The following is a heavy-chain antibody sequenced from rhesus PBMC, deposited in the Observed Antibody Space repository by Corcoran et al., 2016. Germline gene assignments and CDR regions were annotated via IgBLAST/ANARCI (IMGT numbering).Heavy chain of an antibody. J-gene: IGHJ1*01. CDR3: ARDENTVIAEYFEF. CDR2: IDSSGRT. D-gene: IGHD4-23*01. V-gene: IGHV4-165*01. CDR1: GGSISGYW. Sequence: QLQLQESGPGLVKPSETLSLTCAVSGGSISGYWWSWCLHPPGRGLEWLGRIDSSGRTDYNPSPKSRVTISRDTSKNQFSLKLSSVTAADTAVYYCARDENTVIAEYFEFWGQGALVTVSS.